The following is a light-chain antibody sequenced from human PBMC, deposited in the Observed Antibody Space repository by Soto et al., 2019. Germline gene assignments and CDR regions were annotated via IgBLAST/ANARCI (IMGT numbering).Light chain of an antibody. Sequence: QSALTQPASVSGSPGQSITISCTGTSSDVGGYNYVSWYQQHPGKAPKLMIYDVSNRPSGVSNRFSGSKSGNTASLTISGLQAEDEADYYCSSYTSSSTHFFGPGTKVTVL. V-gene: IGLV2-14*01. J-gene: IGLJ1*01. CDR2: DVS. CDR1: SSDVGGYNY. CDR3: SSYTSSSTHF.